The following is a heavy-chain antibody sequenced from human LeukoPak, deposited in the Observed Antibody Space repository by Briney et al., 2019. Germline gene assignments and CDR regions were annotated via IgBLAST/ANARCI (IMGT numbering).Heavy chain of an antibody. D-gene: IGHD5-12*01. CDR1: GFTVSDYY. J-gene: IGHJ4*02. V-gene: IGHV3-11*04. Sequence: GGSLRLSCAASGFTVSDYYMTWTRQAPGKGLDWVSYISFSGSTIYYADSVKGRFTISRDNAKNSLYLQMNSLRAEDTAVYYCAIPREGLRNLRAFDYWGQGTLVTVSS. CDR3: AIPREGLRNLRAFDY. CDR2: ISFSGSTI.